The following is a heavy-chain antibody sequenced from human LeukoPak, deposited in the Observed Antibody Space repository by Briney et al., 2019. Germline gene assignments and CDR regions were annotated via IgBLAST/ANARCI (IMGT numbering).Heavy chain of an antibody. CDR1: GDSISTEVNY. CDR3: ARDQKLYGIDV. Sequence: SETLSLTYTVSGDSISTEVNYWAWIRQPPGKGLDWIGNIYSSGNTYYNPSLKSRVTISVDTSRNQFSLKLSSVTAADTAIYYCARDQKLYGIDVWGQGTTVTVSS. CDR2: IYSSGNT. V-gene: IGHV4-39*07. J-gene: IGHJ6*02.